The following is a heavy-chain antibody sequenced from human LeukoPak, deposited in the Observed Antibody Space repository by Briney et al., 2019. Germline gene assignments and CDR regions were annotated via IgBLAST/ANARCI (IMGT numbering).Heavy chain of an antibody. CDR3: ARDPPSYYDSWSGIDH. CDR1: GFSFSRYS. D-gene: IGHD3-3*01. CDR2: ISSSGSYI. V-gene: IGHV3-21*01. Sequence: GGSLRLSCAASGFSFSRYSMNWVRQAPGKGLEWVSSISSSGSYIYYADSVKGRFTISRDDAKSSLYLQMNSLRAEDTAVYYCARDPPSYYDSWSGIDHWGQGTLVTVSS. J-gene: IGHJ4*02.